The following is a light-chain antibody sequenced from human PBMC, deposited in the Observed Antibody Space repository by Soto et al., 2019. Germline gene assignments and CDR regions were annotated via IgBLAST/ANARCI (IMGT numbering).Light chain of an antibody. CDR3: SSYTTISTYV. Sequence: QSVLTQPASVSGSPGQSITISCTGTSSDVGGYNYVSWYQQHPGKAPKLMIYDVRNRPSGVSNRFSGSKSVNTASLTISGLQDEDEADYYCSSYTTISTYVFGDGTKVTVL. J-gene: IGLJ1*01. CDR1: SSDVGGYNY. V-gene: IGLV2-14*01. CDR2: DVR.